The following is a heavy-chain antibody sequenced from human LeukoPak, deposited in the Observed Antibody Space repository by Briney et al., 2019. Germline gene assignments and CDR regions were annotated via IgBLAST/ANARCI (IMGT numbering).Heavy chain of an antibody. CDR2: ISSRSSYI. Sequence: GGSLRLSCAASRFTFSRYSMNWVRQAPGKGLEWVSSISSRSSYIYYADSVKGRFTISRDNAKSSLFLQMNSLRAEDTVVYYCARQGIAVAGPRLDDWGQGTLVTVSS. V-gene: IGHV3-21*01. J-gene: IGHJ4*02. CDR1: RFTFSRYS. D-gene: IGHD6-19*01. CDR3: ARQGIAVAGPRLDD.